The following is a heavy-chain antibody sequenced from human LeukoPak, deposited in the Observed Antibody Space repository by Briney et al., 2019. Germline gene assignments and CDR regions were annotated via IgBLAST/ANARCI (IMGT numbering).Heavy chain of an antibody. Sequence: ASVPVSYKASGYTFTSYGISWVRQPPGKEREGMGWSSAYNGNTNYAQKLQGRVTMTTDTSTSKAYMELSSLRSDDTAVYYCARTWSGCGYYLDYWGQGTLVTVSS. J-gene: IGHJ4*02. V-gene: IGHV1-18*01. CDR1: GYTFTSYG. D-gene: IGHD3-3*01. CDR3: ARTWSGCGYYLDY. CDR2: SSAYNGNT.